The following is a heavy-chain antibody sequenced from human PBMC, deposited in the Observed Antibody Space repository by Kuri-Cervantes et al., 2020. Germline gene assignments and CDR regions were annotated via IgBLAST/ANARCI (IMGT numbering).Heavy chain of an antibody. CDR3: AKGGGGPQQFNY. V-gene: IGHV3-11*01. CDR1: GFTFSDYY. CDR2: ISSSGTTI. Sequence: GESLKISCAASGFTFSDYYMTWIRQAPGKGLEWVSYISSSGTTIYYADSVKGRFTISRDNSKNTLYVQMNSLRAEDTAVYYCAKGGGGPQQFNYWGQGTLVTVSS. J-gene: IGHJ4*02. D-gene: IGHD2-15*01.